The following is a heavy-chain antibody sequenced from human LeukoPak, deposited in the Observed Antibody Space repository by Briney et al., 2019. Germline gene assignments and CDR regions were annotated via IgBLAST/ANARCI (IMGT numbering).Heavy chain of an antibody. J-gene: IGHJ6*03. CDR3: ARRSSYSGSYYAYYYYMDV. Sequence: GESLKISCKGSGYSFTSYWIGWVRQMPGKGLEWMGIISPGDSDTRYSPSFQGQVTISADKSISTAYLQWSSLKASDTAMYYCARRSSYSGSYYAYYYYMDVWGKGTTVTVSS. CDR1: GYSFTSYW. V-gene: IGHV5-51*01. CDR2: ISPGDSDT. D-gene: IGHD1-26*01.